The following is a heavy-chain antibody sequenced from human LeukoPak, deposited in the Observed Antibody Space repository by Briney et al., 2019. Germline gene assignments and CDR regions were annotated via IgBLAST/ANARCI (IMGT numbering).Heavy chain of an antibody. J-gene: IGHJ6*03. CDR1: GFTFSIYS. CDR2: ISSTSMYI. D-gene: IGHD6-13*01. CDR3: ARVAAGAEAHTLHYHYMDV. V-gene: IGHV3-21*01. Sequence: GGSLRLSCAASGFTFSIYSMTWVRQAPGKGLEGVSSISSTSMYIYYADSMRGRFTISRDNAENSLFLQIDSLGVEDTAVYSCARVAAGAEAHTLHYHYMDVWGKGTTVTVSS.